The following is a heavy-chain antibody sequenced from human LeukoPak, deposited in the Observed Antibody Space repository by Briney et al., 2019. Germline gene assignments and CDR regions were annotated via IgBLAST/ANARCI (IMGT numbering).Heavy chain of an antibody. V-gene: IGHV4-34*01. CDR3: ARRIVHYYFDY. CDR1: GGSFSGYY. Sequence: PSETLSLTCAVYGGSFSGYYWSWIRQPPGKGLEWIGEINHSGSTNYNPSLKSRVTISVDTSKNQFSLKLSSVTAADMAVYYCARRIVHYYFDYWGQGTLVTVSS. CDR2: INHSGST. D-gene: IGHD2/OR15-2a*01. J-gene: IGHJ4*02.